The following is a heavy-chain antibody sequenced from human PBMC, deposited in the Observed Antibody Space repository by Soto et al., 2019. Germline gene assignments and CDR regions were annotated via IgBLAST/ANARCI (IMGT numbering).Heavy chain of an antibody. V-gene: IGHV1-18*01. CDR2: ISTYNHDT. CDR3: ASCPQNCITSSPCCLFFDY. D-gene: IGHD3-10*01. Sequence: ASVKVSCKTSGYSYRIYAITWVRQAPGQGLEWMGWISTYNHDTRYAQRFQGRLSMATDTSTSTAYMELSSLRSEDTALYYCASCPQNCITSSPCCLFFDYWGQGTLVTVSS. CDR1: GYSYRIYA. J-gene: IGHJ4*02.